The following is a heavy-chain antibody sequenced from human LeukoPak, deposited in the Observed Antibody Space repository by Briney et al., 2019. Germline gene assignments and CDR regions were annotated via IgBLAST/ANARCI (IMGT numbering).Heavy chain of an antibody. D-gene: IGHD3-10*01. V-gene: IGHV3-53*01. CDR2: IYSGGST. Sequence: GGSLRLSCAASGFTVSSNYMSWVRQAPGKGMEWVSVIYSGGSTYYADSVKGRFTISRDNSKNTLYLQMNSLRAEDTAVYYCASGPGSHRTPYYYMDVWGTGTTVTVSS. CDR1: GFTVSSNY. CDR3: ASGPGSHRTPYYYMDV. J-gene: IGHJ6*03.